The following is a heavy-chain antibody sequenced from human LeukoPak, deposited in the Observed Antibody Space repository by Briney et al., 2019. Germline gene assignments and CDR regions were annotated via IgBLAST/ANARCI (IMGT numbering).Heavy chain of an antibody. D-gene: IGHD1-20*01. J-gene: IGHJ4*02. CDR1: GFTFSSYW. Sequence: PGGSLRLSCAASGFTFSSYWMHWVRQAPGKGLVWVSRINSDRSSTSYADSVKGRFTISRHNAKNTLYLQMNSLRAEDTAVYYCARDLMAPLITGTSLDYWGQGTLVTVSS. CDR2: INSDRSST. CDR3: ARDLMAPLITGTSLDY. V-gene: IGHV3-74*01.